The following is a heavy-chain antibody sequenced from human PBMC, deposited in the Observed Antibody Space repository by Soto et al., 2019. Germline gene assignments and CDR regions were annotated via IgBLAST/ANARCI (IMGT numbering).Heavy chain of an antibody. D-gene: IGHD3-22*01. J-gene: IGHJ4*02. CDR1: GYSFAGYW. CDR3: ARQIYDSDTGPNFQYYFES. V-gene: IGHV5-10-1*01. Sequence: GESLKISCKGSGYSFAGYWITWVRQKPGKGLEWMGRIDPSDSQTYYSPSFRGHVTISVTKSITTVFLQWSSLRASDTAMYYCARQIYDSDTGPNFQYYFESWGQGTLVTVSS. CDR2: IDPSDSQT.